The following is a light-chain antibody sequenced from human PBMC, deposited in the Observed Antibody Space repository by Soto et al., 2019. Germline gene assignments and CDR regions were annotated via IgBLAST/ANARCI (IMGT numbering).Light chain of an antibody. Sequence: DIQMTQSPSSLSASVGDRVTITCQASQDISNHLNWFRQIPGKAPNLLIYDASYLETGVPSRFSGSVSGTDFTFTISGLQHEDIATYYCQQYDNLPRTFGQGTKLEIK. CDR3: QQYDNLPRT. V-gene: IGKV1-33*01. CDR1: QDISNH. J-gene: IGKJ2*01. CDR2: DAS.